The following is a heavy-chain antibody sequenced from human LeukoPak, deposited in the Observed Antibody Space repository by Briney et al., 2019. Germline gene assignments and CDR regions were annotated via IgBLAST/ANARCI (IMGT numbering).Heavy chain of an antibody. CDR3: ARALYSYDQYCFDY. CDR2: IYPGDSDT. CDR1: GYIFTSYW. V-gene: IGHV5-51*01. D-gene: IGHD5-18*01. Sequence: KVSCKASGYIFTSYWIGWVRQMPGKGLEWMGIIYPGDSDTRYSPSFQGQVTISADKSISTAYLQWSSLKASDTAMYYCARALYSYDQYCFDYWGQGTLVTVSS. J-gene: IGHJ4*02.